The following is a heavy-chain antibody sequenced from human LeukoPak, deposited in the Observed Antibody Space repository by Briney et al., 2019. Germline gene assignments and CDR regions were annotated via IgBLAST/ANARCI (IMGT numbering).Heavy chain of an antibody. D-gene: IGHD3-3*01. Sequence: GASVKVSCKASGYTFTNYYIHWVRQAPGQGLEWMGIINTSGGDTTYAQRFQGRVAMTRDTSTSTVYMELSSLRFDDTAVYYCARDTSYYYFWSGYSGYYMDVWGKGTTVTVSS. J-gene: IGHJ6*03. CDR3: ARDTSYYYFWSGYSGYYMDV. CDR1: GYTFTNYY. CDR2: INTSGGDT. V-gene: IGHV1-46*01.